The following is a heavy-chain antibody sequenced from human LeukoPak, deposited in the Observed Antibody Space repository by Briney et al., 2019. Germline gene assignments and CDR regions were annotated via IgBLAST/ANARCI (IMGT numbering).Heavy chain of an antibody. J-gene: IGHJ6*02. CDR3: ARGPTVVYYYYGMDV. CDR2: IYYSGST. CDR1: GGSISSYY. D-gene: IGHD4-4*01. Sequence: SETLSLTCTVSGGSISSYYWSWIRQPPGKGLEWTGYIYYSGSTNYNPSLKSRVTISVDTSKKQFSLKLSSVTAADTAVYYCARGPTVVYYYYGMDVWGQGTTVTVSS. V-gene: IGHV4-59*08.